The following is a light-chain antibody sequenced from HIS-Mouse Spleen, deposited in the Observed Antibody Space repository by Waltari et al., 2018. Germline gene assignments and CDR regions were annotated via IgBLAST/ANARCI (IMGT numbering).Light chain of an antibody. J-gene: IGLJ2*01. Sequence: QSALTQPASVSGSPGQSITISCTGTSSDVGSYNLVSWNQQHPGKAPKLMIYEGSKRPSGVSKRFSGSKSGNTASLTISGLQAEDEADYYCCSYAGSSTYVVFGGGTKLTVL. V-gene: IGLV2-23*01. CDR1: SSDVGSYNL. CDR2: EGS. CDR3: CSYAGSSTYVV.